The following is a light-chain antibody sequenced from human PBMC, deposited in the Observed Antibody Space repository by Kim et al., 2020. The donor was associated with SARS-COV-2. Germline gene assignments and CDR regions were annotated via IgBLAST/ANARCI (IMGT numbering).Light chain of an antibody. CDR1: KLGDKY. V-gene: IGLV3-1*01. Sequence: SYELTQPPSVSVSPGQTASITCSGDKLGDKYACWYQQKPGQSPVLVFYQDSKRPSGIPERFSGSNSGNTATLTISGTQAMDEADYYCQAWDSSTADVVFGGGTQLTVL. CDR2: QDS. CDR3: QAWDSSTADVV. J-gene: IGLJ2*01.